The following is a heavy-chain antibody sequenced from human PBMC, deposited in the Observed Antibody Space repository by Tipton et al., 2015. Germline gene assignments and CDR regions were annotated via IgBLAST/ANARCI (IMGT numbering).Heavy chain of an antibody. CDR2: TFSGGST. Sequence: TLSLTCTVSGGSIISGTDYWSWIRQPPGKGLEWIGYTFSGGSTNYNPSLKSRITISIDTSKNQFFLKLRSVTAADTAVYFCARDAGIYDNNGYDSWGRGTLVTVSS. CDR3: ARDAGIYDNNGYDS. D-gene: IGHD3-10*01. J-gene: IGHJ4*02. CDR1: GGSIISGTDY. V-gene: IGHV4-61*01.